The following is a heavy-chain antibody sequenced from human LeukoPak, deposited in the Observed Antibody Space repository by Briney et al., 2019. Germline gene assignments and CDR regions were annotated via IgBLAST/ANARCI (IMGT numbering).Heavy chain of an antibody. D-gene: IGHD1-20*01. CDR2: IYYSGST. Sequence: PSETLSLTCTVSGGSISSYYWSWIRQPPGKGLEWIGYIYYSGSTNYNPSLKSRVTISVDTSKNQFSLKLSSVTAADTAVYYCARGITGTNPGYYYYMDVWGKGTTVTVSS. CDR3: ARGITGTNPGYYYYMDV. J-gene: IGHJ6*03. CDR1: GGSISSYY. V-gene: IGHV4-59*01.